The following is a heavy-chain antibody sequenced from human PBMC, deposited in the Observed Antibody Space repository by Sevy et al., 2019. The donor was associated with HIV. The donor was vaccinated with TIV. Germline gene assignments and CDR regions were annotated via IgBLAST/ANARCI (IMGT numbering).Heavy chain of an antibody. V-gene: IGHV4-59*01. CDR1: GGSISSYH. CDR3: ARREIAAAGYFDY. Sequence: SETLSLTCTVSGGSISSYHWSWIRQPPGKGLEWIGYIYYSGSTNYNPSLKSRVTISVDTSKNQFSLKLSSVTAADTAVYYCARREIAAAGYFDYWGQGTLVTVSS. D-gene: IGHD6-13*01. CDR2: IYYSGST. J-gene: IGHJ4*02.